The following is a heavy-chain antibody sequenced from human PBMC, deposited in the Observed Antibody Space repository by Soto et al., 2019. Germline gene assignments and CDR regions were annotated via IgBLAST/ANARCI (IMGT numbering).Heavy chain of an antibody. V-gene: IGHV1-3*01. CDR1: GYTFTSYA. CDR2: INAGNGNT. D-gene: IGHD6-25*01. J-gene: IGHJ5*02. CDR3: ARGRFASKYSSDTWFDP. Sequence: ASVKVSCKASGYTFTSYAMHWVRQAPGQRLEWMGWINAGNGNTKYSQKFQGRVTITRDTSASTAYMELSSLRSEDTAVYYCARGRFASKYSSDTWFDPWGQGTLVTVSS.